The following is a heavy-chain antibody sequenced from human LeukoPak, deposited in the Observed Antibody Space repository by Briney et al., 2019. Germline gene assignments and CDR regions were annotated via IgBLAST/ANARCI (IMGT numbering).Heavy chain of an antibody. CDR2: INHSGST. V-gene: IGHV4-34*01. D-gene: IGHD3-10*01. Sequence: SETLSLTCAVYGGSFSGYYWSGIRQPPGKGLEWIGEINHSGSTNYNPSLKSRVTISVDTSKNQFPLKLSSVTAADTAVYYCARVQMRGYYGSGSYFNAFDIWGQGTMVTVSS. J-gene: IGHJ3*02. CDR1: GGSFSGYY. CDR3: ARVQMRGYYGSGSYFNAFDI.